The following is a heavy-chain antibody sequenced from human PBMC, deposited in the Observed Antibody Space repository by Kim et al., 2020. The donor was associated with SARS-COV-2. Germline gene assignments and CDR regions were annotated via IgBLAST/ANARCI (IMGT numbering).Heavy chain of an antibody. D-gene: IGHD1-26*01. V-gene: IGHV3-7*01. CDR2: SEK. Sequence: SEKYYVDSVKGRFTISRDNAKNSLYLQMNSLRAEDTAVYYCARQVGGFDYWGQGTLVTVSS. J-gene: IGHJ4*02. CDR3: ARQVGGFDY.